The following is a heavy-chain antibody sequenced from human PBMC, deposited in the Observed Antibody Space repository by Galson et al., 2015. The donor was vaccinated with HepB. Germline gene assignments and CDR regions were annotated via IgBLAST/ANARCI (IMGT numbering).Heavy chain of an antibody. V-gene: IGHV3-53*01. J-gene: IGHJ3*01. Sequence: SLRLSCAVSGFVVSSNFMTWVRQAPGKGLEWVSEIYSGGRMFYADSVKGRFIVSRDNSKNTVHLQLNNVRADDTAVYYCARDSYGLTYGSHSFDVWGQGTVVVVSP. D-gene: IGHD3-10*01. CDR2: IYSGGRM. CDR1: GFVVSSNF. CDR3: ARDSYGLTYGSHSFDV.